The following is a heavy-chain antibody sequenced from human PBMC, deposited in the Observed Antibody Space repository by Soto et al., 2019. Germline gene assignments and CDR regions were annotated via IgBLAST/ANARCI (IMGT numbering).Heavy chain of an antibody. D-gene: IGHD5-18*01. Sequence: ASVKVSCKASGYTFTIYDINWVRQATGQGLERMGWMNPNSGNTGYAQKFQGRVTMTRNTSISTAYMELSSLRSEDTAVYYCARGIDEFSYGLKPYYYYYYMDVWGKGTTVTVSS. CDR2: MNPNSGNT. CDR3: ARGIDEFSYGLKPYYYYYYMDV. CDR1: GYTFTIYD. V-gene: IGHV1-8*01. J-gene: IGHJ6*03.